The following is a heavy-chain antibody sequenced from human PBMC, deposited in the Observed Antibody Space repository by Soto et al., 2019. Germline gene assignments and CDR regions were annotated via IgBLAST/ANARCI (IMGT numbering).Heavy chain of an antibody. CDR1: GSTFSSYS. D-gene: IGHD4-17*01. CDR3: ARDAVTSSFDP. CDR2: ISSSSRTI. J-gene: IGHJ5*02. V-gene: IGHV3-48*01. Sequence: EVQLVECGGGLVQPGGSLRLSCAASGSTFSSYSMSWVRLAPGKGLEWISYISSSSRTIYYADSVKGRFTISRDNAKNSLYLQMNSLRAEDTAVYYCARDAVTSSFDPWGQGTLVTVSS.